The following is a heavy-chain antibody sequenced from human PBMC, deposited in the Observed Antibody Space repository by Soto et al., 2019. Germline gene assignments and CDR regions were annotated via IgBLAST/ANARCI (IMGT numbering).Heavy chain of an antibody. CDR2: ISAYNGNT. Sequence: QVQLVQSGAEVKKPGASVKVSCKASGYTFTSYGISWVRQAPGQGLEWMGWISAYNGNTNYAQKLQGRVTMTTDTSTSKAYMELRSLRSDDTAVYYCARDVTYYDYIWGSYRYTGSDYWGQGTLVTVSS. CDR1: GYTFTSYG. J-gene: IGHJ4*02. D-gene: IGHD3-16*02. CDR3: ARDVTYYDYIWGSYRYTGSDY. V-gene: IGHV1-18*01.